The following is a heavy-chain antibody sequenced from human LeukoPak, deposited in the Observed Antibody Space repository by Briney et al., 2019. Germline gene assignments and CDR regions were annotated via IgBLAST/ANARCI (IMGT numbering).Heavy chain of an antibody. V-gene: IGHV3-20*01. Sequence: GGSLRLSCAASGFTFDDYGMSWVRQAPGKRLEWVSGINWNGGSTGYADSVKGRFTISRDNAKNSLYLQMNSLRAEDTALYHCARARGYSYYYGMDVWGQGTLVTVSS. J-gene: IGHJ6*02. CDR3: ARARGYSYYYGMDV. D-gene: IGHD5-18*01. CDR2: INWNGGST. CDR1: GFTFDDYG.